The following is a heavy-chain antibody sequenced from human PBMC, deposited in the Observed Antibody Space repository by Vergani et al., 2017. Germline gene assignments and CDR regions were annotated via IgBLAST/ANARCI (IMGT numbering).Heavy chain of an antibody. D-gene: IGHD6-13*01. Sequence: QVQLQESGPGLVKPSETLSLTCTVSGGSVSSGSYYWSWIRQPAWKGLEWIGYIYYSGSTNYNPSLKSRVTISVDTSKNQFSLKLSSVTAADTAVYYCARGGVAAAGPYFDYWGQGTLVTVSS. CDR3: ARGGVAAAGPYFDY. V-gene: IGHV4-61*10. J-gene: IGHJ4*02. CDR2: IYYSGST. CDR1: GGSVSSGSYY.